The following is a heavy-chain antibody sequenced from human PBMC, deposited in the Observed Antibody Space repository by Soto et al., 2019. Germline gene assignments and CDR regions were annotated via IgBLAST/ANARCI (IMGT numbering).Heavy chain of an antibody. Sequence: GGSLRLSCAASGFTFDDYAMHWVRQVPGKGLEWVSGISWNSGNIGYAESVKGRFTISRDNAKNSLYLQMNSLRAEDTALYYCAKDIYSGYESYFDYWGQGSLVTVSS. D-gene: IGHD5-12*01. CDR2: ISWNSGNI. CDR1: GFTFDDYA. V-gene: IGHV3-9*01. J-gene: IGHJ4*02. CDR3: AKDIYSGYESYFDY.